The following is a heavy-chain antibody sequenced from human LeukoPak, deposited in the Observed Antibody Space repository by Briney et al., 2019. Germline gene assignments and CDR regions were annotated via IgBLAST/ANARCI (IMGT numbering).Heavy chain of an antibody. CDR1: GFTFSSYW. V-gene: IGHV3-74*01. J-gene: IGHJ6*02. D-gene: IGHD3-10*01. CDR2: INSDGSST. Sequence: SGGSLRLSCAASGFTFSSYWMHWVRHAQGKGLVWVSRINSDGSSTIYADSVKGRFTISRDNAKNTLYLQMNSLRAEDTAVYYCAREETMVRYYYYGMDVWGQGTTVTVSS. CDR3: AREETMVRYYYYGMDV.